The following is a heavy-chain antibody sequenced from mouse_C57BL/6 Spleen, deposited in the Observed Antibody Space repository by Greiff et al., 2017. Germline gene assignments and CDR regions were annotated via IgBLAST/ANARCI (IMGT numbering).Heavy chain of an antibody. CDR2: IDPSDSYT. Sequence: VQLQQPGAELVKPGASVKLSCKASGYTFTSYWMQWVKQRPGQDLEWIGEIDPSDSYTNYNQKFKGKATLTVDTSSSTAYMQLSSLTSEDSAVYYCARSAGTPDYYAMDYWGQGTSVTVSS. CDR1: GYTFTSYW. J-gene: IGHJ4*01. D-gene: IGHD4-1*01. CDR3: ARSAGTPDYYAMDY. V-gene: IGHV1-50*01.